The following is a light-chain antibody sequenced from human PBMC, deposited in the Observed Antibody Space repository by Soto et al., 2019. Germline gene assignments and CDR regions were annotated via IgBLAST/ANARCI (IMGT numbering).Light chain of an antibody. J-gene: IGKJ2*01. CDR1: QSVSSTY. Sequence: EIVLTQSPGTLSLSPGERVTLSCRASQSVSSTYLAWYQQKPGQAPRLLIYGASSRDTGIPDRFSGSGSGTDFTLTISRLEPEDFAVYYCQQFGSSPLYTFGQGTKLEIK. CDR2: GAS. CDR3: QQFGSSPLYT. V-gene: IGKV3-20*01.